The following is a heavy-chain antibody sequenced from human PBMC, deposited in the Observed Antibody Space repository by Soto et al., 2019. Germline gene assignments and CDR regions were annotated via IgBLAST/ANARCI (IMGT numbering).Heavy chain of an antibody. V-gene: IGHV1-69*13. D-gene: IGHD6-19*01. J-gene: IGHJ6*02. Sequence: ASVKVSCKASGGTFSSYAISGVRQAPGQGLEWMGGIITIFGTANYAQKFQGRVTITADESTSTAYMELSSLRSEDTAVYYCARGGAVADGMDVWGQGTTVTVPS. CDR2: IITIFGTA. CDR3: ARGGAVADGMDV. CDR1: GGTFSSYA.